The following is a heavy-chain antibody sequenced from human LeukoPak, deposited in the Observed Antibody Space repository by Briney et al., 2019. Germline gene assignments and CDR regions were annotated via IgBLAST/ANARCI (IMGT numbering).Heavy chain of an antibody. D-gene: IGHD1-1*01. J-gene: IGHJ4*02. V-gene: IGHV3-48*04. CDR2: ISSSSSTI. CDR3: AREDNWNDMGFDY. Sequence: PGGSLRLSCAASGFTFSSYSMNWVRQAPGKGLEWVSYISSSSSTIYYADSVKGRFTISRDNAKNSLYLQMNSLRAEDTAVYYCAREDNWNDMGFDYWGQGTLVTVSS. CDR1: GFTFSSYS.